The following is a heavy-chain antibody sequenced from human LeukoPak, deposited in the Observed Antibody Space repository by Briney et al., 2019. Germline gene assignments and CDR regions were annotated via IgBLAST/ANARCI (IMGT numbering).Heavy chain of an antibody. CDR2: ISSSSSYI. CDR1: GFTFSSYS. D-gene: IGHD3-16*02. Sequence: GGSLRLSCAASGFTFSSYSMNWVRQAPGKGLEWVSSISSSSSYIYYADSVKGRFTISRDNAKNSLYLQMNSLRAEDTAVYYCARVIAYAYYYYMDVWGKGTTVTISS. V-gene: IGHV3-21*01. J-gene: IGHJ6*03. CDR3: ARVIAYAYYYYMDV.